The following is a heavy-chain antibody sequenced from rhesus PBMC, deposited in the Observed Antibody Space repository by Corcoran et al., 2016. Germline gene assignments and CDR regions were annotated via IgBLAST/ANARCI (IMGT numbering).Heavy chain of an antibody. Sequence: EVQLVETGGGLVQPGGSLKLSCAASGFTFSSYGMSWVRQVHGKGLEWVSAINSSVIIPYYADSLKGRFNIYRDNSKNTLSLQMHSLRAEDTAVYYCAKVPRPSIVTIPSYYFDYWGQGVLVTVSS. V-gene: IGHV3S5*01. D-gene: IGHD4-17*01. CDR3: AKVPRPSIVTIPSYYFDY. CDR2: INSSVIIP. J-gene: IGHJ4*01. CDR1: GFTFSSYG.